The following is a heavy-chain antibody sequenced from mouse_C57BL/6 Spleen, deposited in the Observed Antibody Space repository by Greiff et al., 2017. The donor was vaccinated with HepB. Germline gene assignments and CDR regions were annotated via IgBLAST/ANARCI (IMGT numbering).Heavy chain of an antibody. V-gene: IGHV1-69*01. CDR3: AVYYYGSRGDYFDY. J-gene: IGHJ2*01. CDR1: GYTFTSYW. D-gene: IGHD1-1*01. CDR2: IDPSDSYT. Sequence: QVQLQQPGAELVMPGASVKLSCKASGYTFTSYWMHWVKQRPGQGLEWIGEIDPSDSYTNYNQKFKGKSTLTVDKSSSTAYMQLSRLTSEDSAVYYCAVYYYGSRGDYFDYWGQGTTLTVSS.